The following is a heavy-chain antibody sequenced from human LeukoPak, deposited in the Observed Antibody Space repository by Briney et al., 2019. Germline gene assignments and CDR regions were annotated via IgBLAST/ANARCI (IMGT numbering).Heavy chain of an antibody. J-gene: IGHJ6*03. CDR1: GGTFSSYA. Sequence: ASVKVSCKASGGTFSSYAISWVRQAPGQGLEWIGRIIPILGIANYAQKFQGRVTIIADKSTSTAHMEQRSLRSEDTAVYYCARAGHWGSSTSSNYMDVWGKGTTVTVSS. V-gene: IGHV1-69*04. CDR2: IIPILGIA. D-gene: IGHD2-2*01. CDR3: ARAGHWGSSTSSNYMDV.